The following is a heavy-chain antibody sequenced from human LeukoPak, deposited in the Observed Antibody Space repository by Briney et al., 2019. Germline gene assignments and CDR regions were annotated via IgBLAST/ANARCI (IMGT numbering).Heavy chain of an antibody. J-gene: IGHJ4*02. CDR1: GFMFSYDW. CDR2: INNDGSSV. CDR3: VTNPIGGTNY. Sequence: GGSLRLPCAASGFMFSYDWMHWVRHTSGKGLMWVSRINNDGSSVSYEDSVKGRFSISRDNAKNTLYLQMNSLRDEDTGVYYCVTNPIGGTNYWGQGTLVTVSS. V-gene: IGHV3-74*01. D-gene: IGHD1-7*01.